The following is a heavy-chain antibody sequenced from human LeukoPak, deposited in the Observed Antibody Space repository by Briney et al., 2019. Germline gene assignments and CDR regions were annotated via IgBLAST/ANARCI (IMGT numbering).Heavy chain of an antibody. Sequence: GGSLRLSCAASGFTFSSYSTNWVRQAPGKGLEWVSSISSSSSYIYYADPVKGRFTISRDNAKNSLYLQMNSLRAEDTAVYYCARDSGSSVYDAFDIWGQGTMVTVSS. D-gene: IGHD6-25*01. J-gene: IGHJ3*02. CDR1: GFTFSSYS. V-gene: IGHV3-21*01. CDR2: ISSSSSYI. CDR3: ARDSGSSVYDAFDI.